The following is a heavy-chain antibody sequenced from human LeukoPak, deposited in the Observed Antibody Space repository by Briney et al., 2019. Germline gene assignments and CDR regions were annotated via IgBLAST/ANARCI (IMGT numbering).Heavy chain of an antibody. V-gene: IGHV1-2*02. CDR3: ARVYSGSYSGDDDDY. CDR2: INPNSGGT. D-gene: IGHD1-26*01. J-gene: IGHJ4*02. Sequence: ASVKVSCKASGGTFTGYYMHWVRQAPGQGLEWMGWINPNSGGTNYAQKFQGRVTMTRDTSISTAYMELSRLRSDDTAVYYCARVYSGSYSGDDDDYWGQGTLVTVSS. CDR1: GGTFTGYY.